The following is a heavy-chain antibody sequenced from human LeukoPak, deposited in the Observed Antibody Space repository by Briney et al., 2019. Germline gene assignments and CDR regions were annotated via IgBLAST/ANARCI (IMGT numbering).Heavy chain of an antibody. D-gene: IGHD3-16*02. CDR1: GFTFSSYE. J-gene: IGHJ5*02. CDR3: ARATYVWGSYRANWFDP. V-gene: IGHV3-48*03. Sequence: GGSLRLSCAASGFTFSSYEMNWVRQAPGKGLEWVSYISSSGSTIYYADSVKGRFTISRDNAKNSLYLQMNSLRAEDTAVYYCARATYVWGSYRANWFDPWGQGTLVTVSS. CDR2: ISSSGSTI.